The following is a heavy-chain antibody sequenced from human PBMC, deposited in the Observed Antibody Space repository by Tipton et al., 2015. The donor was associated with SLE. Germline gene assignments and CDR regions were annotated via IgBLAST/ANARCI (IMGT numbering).Heavy chain of an antibody. CDR1: GYTFTAFY. Sequence: LVQSGAEVKKPGASVKVSCKTSGYTFTAFYMHWVRQAPGQVFEWMGWINPNSGDTKYAQKFQGRLTMTRDTSIRTAYMELTRLRYDDTAIYYCATDTEGFYWGQGTPVTVSS. CDR2: INPNSGDT. V-gene: IGHV1-2*02. CDR3: ATDTEGFY. J-gene: IGHJ4*02.